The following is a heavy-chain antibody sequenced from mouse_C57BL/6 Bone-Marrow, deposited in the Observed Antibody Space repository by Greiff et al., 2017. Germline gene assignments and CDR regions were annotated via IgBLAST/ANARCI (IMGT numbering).Heavy chain of an antibody. J-gene: IGHJ4*01. CDR3: ARLWCYYAMDD. Sequence: QVQLQPGAELAKPGASVKLSCKASGYTFTSYWMHWVKQRPGQGLEWIGYINPSSGYTKYNQKFKDKATLTADKSSSTAYMQLSSLTYEDSAVYYCARLWCYYAMDDWGQGTSVTVSS. CDR1: GYTFTSYW. CDR2: INPSSGYT. D-gene: IGHD1-1*02. V-gene: IGHV1-7*01.